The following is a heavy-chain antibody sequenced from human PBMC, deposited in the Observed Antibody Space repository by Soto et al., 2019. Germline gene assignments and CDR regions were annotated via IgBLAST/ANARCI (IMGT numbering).Heavy chain of an antibody. D-gene: IGHD3-3*01. CDR3: ARRPLWSGLSVYYYMDV. CDR1: GFTFNRFG. V-gene: IGHV3-48*01. Sequence: EEQLVESGGALVQPGGSLRLSCAASGFTFNRFGMNWVRQAPGKGLEWISYISSASSTTQYAESVKGRFTISRDNVRDSLYLQMSSLRVEDTAVYYCARRPLWSGLSVYYYMDVWGKGTTVTVSS. J-gene: IGHJ6*03. CDR2: ISSASSTT.